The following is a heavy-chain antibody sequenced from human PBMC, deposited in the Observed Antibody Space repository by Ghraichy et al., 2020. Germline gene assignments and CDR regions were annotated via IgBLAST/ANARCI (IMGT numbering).Heavy chain of an antibody. CDR2: ISGSGRNT. J-gene: IGHJ4*02. Sequence: GGSLRLSCAASGFTFGSYAMRWVRQAPGKGLEWVSTISGSGRNTYYADSVKGRFTISRDNSKNTLYLQLNSLRADDTAVYYCAKHRAVVEVSAVGDWGQGTLVTVSS. V-gene: IGHV3-23*01. D-gene: IGHD2-15*01. CDR1: GFTFGSYA. CDR3: AKHRAVVEVSAVGD.